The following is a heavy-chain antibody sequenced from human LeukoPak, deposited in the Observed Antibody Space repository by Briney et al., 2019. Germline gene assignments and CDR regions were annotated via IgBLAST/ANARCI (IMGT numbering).Heavy chain of an antibody. V-gene: IGHV4-39*01. CDR2: MYYSGST. CDR3: ARHMPYDSSGYYLGYDAFDI. CDR1: GGSITSGGYY. Sequence: PSETLSLTCSVSGGSITSGGYYWSWIRQPPGKGLEWIGSMYYSGSTYYNPSLKSRVTISVDTSKKQFSLKLTSVTAADTAVYYCARHMPYDSSGYYLGYDAFDIWGQGTMVTVSS. D-gene: IGHD3-22*01. J-gene: IGHJ3*02.